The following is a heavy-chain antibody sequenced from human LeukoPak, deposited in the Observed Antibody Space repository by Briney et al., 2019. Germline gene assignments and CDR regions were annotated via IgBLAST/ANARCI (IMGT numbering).Heavy chain of an antibody. D-gene: IGHD3-3*01. CDR3: ASANYDFSDY. V-gene: IGHV1-69*04. J-gene: IGHJ4*02. Sequence: SVRVSCKASGGTFSSYAISWVRQAPGQGLEWMGRIIPILGIANYAQKFQGRVTITADKSTSTAYMELSSLRSEDTAVYYCASANYDFSDYWGQGTLVTVSS. CDR2: IIPILGIA. CDR1: GGTFSSYA.